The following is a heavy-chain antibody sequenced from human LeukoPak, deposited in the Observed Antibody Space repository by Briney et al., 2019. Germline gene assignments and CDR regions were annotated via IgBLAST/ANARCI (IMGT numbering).Heavy chain of an antibody. CDR2: IGSSGTTI. CDR3: ARVNVCPRCHFDY. Sequence: GGSLRLSCAASGFTFSSYEMNWVRQAPGKGLEWVSYIGSSGTTIYYADSVKGRFTISRDNAKNSLYLQMNSLRAEDTAVYYCARVNVCPRCHFDYWGQGTLVTVSS. V-gene: IGHV3-48*03. J-gene: IGHJ4*02. D-gene: IGHD3-16*01. CDR1: GFTFSSYE.